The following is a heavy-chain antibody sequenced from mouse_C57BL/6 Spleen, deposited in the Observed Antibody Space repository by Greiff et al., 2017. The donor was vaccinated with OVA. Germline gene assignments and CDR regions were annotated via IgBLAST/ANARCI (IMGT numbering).Heavy chain of an antibody. J-gene: IGHJ3*01. D-gene: IGHD2-2*01. CDR3: ERSHGYAYFAY. Sequence: EVQLQQSGPELVKPGASVKISCTASGFTFTDYYMNWVKQSPGKSLEWIGVINPNNGGTSYTPKFTGKATLTVDKSSSTAYMEHRGLTAEDSAVYYCERSHGYAYFAYWGQGTLVTVSA. V-gene: IGHV1-26*01. CDR1: GFTFTDYY. CDR2: INPNNGGT.